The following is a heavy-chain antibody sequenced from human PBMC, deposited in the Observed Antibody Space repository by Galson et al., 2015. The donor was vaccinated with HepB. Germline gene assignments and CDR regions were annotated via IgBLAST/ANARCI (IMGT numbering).Heavy chain of an antibody. Sequence: SLRLSCAASGFTFSDYYMSWIRQAPGKGLEWVSYISSSGSTIYYADSVKGRFTISRDNAKNSLYLQMNSLRAEDTAVYYCARPRSTVKDSGYYMDVWGKGTTVTVSS. CDR3: ARPRSTVKDSGYYMDV. J-gene: IGHJ6*03. CDR2: ISSSGSTI. CDR1: GFTFSDYY. V-gene: IGHV3-11*01. D-gene: IGHD4-17*01.